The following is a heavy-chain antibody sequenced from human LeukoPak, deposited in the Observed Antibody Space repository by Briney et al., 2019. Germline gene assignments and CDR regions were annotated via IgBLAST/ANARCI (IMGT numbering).Heavy chain of an antibody. J-gene: IGHJ5*02. CDR1: GFTFGDYA. CDR3: TRRPTVTTKGFGLDP. D-gene: IGHD4-11*01. Sequence: GRSLRLSCTASGFTFGDYAMSWVRQAPGKGLEWVGFIRSKAYGGTAEYAASVKGRFTISRDDSKSIAYLQMNSLKTEDTAVYYCTRRPTVTTKGFGLDPWGQGTLVTVSS. CDR2: IRSKAYGGTA. V-gene: IGHV3-49*04.